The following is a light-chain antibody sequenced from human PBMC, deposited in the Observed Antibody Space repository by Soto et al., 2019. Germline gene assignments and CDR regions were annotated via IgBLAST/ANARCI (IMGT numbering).Light chain of an antibody. V-gene: IGLV2-8*01. Sequence: QSALTQPPSASGSPRQSGTISCTGTSSDVGGYNYVSWYQQHPGKAPKLMIYEVSKRPSGVPDRFPGSKSGNTASLSVSGLQAEDEADYYCSSYAGSNNLYVFGTGTKVTVL. J-gene: IGLJ1*01. CDR3: SSYAGSNNLYV. CDR1: SSDVGGYNY. CDR2: EVS.